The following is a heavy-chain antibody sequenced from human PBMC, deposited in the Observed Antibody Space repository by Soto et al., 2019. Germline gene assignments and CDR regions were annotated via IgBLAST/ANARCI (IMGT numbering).Heavy chain of an antibody. J-gene: IGHJ4*02. CDR2: IIPILGIA. CDR1: GGTFSSYT. Sequence: QVQLVQSGAEVKKPGSSVKISCKASGGTFSSYTISWVRQAPGQGLEWMGRIIPILGIANYAQKFQGRVTITADKSTGTAYMELSSLRSEDTAVYYCAGQRKVDSYFDYRGQGTLVTVSS. D-gene: IGHD2-15*01. V-gene: IGHV1-69*02. CDR3: AGQRKVDSYFDY.